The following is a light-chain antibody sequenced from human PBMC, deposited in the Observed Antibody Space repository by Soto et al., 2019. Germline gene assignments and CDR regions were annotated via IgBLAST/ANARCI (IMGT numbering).Light chain of an antibody. CDR2: AAS. CDR3: QQTYTTLSIT. J-gene: IGKJ5*01. CDR1: ENISRH. V-gene: IGKV1-39*01. Sequence: DIQMTQSPSSLSGSVGDRVTITRRASENISRHLNWYQQKPGKAPKLLIYAASSLQNGVPSRFRGGGSGTDFTLTISNLQPEDFATYYCQQTYTTLSITFGQGTRLESK.